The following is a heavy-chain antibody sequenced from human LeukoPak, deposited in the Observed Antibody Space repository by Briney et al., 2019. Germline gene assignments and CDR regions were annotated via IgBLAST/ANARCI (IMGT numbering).Heavy chain of an antibody. CDR2: ISSSSSTI. D-gene: IGHD2-2*01. Sequence: PGGSLRLSCAASGFTFSSYSMNWVRQAPGKGLEWVSYISSSSSTIYYADSVKGRFTISRDNAKNSLYLQMNSLRAEDTAVYYCAREYCSSTSCYYYYYYYMDVWGKGTTVTVSS. CDR3: AREYCSSTSCYYYYYYYMDV. CDR1: GFTFSSYS. J-gene: IGHJ6*03. V-gene: IGHV3-48*01.